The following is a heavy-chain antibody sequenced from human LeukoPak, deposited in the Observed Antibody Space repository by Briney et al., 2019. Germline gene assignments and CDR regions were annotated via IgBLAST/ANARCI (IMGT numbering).Heavy chain of an antibody. Sequence: GGSLRLSCAASGFTFSSYEMNWVREAPGKGLEWVSYISSSGSTIYYADSVKGRFTISRDNAKNSLYLRMNSLRAEDTAVYYCARSGYYFDYWGQGTLVTVSS. CDR1: GFTFSSYE. D-gene: IGHD3-10*01. CDR2: ISSSGSTI. V-gene: IGHV3-48*03. CDR3: ARSGYYFDY. J-gene: IGHJ4*02.